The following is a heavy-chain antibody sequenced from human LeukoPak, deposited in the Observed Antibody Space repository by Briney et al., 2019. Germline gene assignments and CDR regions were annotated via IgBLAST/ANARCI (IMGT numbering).Heavy chain of an antibody. J-gene: IGHJ3*02. CDR2: INPSGGST. D-gene: IGHD4-23*01. CDR3: ARPTTVAHDAFGI. CDR1: GYTFTSYY. Sequence: VSVKVSCKASGYTFTSYYMHWVRQAPGQGLEWMGIINPSGGSTSYAQKFQGRVTMTRDTSTSTVYMELSSLRSEDTAVYYCARPTTVAHDAFGIWGQGTMVTVSS. V-gene: IGHV1-46*01.